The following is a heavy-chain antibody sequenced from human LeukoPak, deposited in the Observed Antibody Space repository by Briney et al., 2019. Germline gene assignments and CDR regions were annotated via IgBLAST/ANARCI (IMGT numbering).Heavy chain of an antibody. CDR1: GGSISSYY. J-gene: IGHJ4*02. V-gene: IGHV4-59*08. Sequence: PSETLSLTCTVSGGSISSYYWSWIRQPPGKGLEWIGYIYYSGSTNYNPSLKSRVTISVDTSKNQFSLKLSSVTAADTAVYYCASHHKASTWYSSSGFDYWGQGTLVTVSS. CDR3: ASHHKASTWYSSSGFDY. CDR2: IYYSGST. D-gene: IGHD6-6*01.